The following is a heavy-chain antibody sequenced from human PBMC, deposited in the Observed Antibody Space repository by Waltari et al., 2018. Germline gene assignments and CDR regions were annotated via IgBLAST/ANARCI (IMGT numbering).Heavy chain of an antibody. J-gene: IGHJ5*02. CDR1: GGSISSYY. V-gene: IGHV4-4*07. CDR2: IYTSGST. Sequence: QVQLQESGPGLVKPSETLSLTCTVSGGSISSYYWSWIRQPAGKGLEWIGRIYTSGSTNYNPSLKGRVTMSVDTSKNQFSLKLSSVTAADTAVYYCARDARRVQANWFDPWGQGTLVTVSS. CDR3: ARDARRVQANWFDP. D-gene: IGHD1-1*01.